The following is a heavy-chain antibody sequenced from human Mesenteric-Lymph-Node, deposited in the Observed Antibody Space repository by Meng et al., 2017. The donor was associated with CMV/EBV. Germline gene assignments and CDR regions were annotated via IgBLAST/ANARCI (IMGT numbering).Heavy chain of an antibody. Sequence: GESLKISCAASGFTFSNYGMSWVRQAPGKGLEWVSGISGSGDSTYYADPVKGRFTISRDTSKNTLYLQMNSLRAEDTAVYYCAKDSSSIMITFGGVAKNWFDPWGQGTLVTVSS. CDR2: ISGSGDST. J-gene: IGHJ5*02. D-gene: IGHD3-16*01. CDR1: GFTFSNYG. V-gene: IGHV3-23*01. CDR3: AKDSSSIMITFGGVAKNWFDP.